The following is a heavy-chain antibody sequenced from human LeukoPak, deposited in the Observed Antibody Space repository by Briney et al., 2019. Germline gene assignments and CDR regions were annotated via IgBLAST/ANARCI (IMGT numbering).Heavy chain of an antibody. CDR3: AREQYYYDSSGSIGGWLDP. J-gene: IGHJ5*02. D-gene: IGHD3-22*01. V-gene: IGHV1-18*01. Sequence: ASVKVSCKASGYTFTSYGISWVRQAPGQRLEWMGWISAYNGNTNYAQKLQGRVTMTTDTSTSTAYMELRSLRSDDTAVYYCAREQYYYDSSGSIGGWLDPWGQGTLVTVSS. CDR1: GYTFTSYG. CDR2: ISAYNGNT.